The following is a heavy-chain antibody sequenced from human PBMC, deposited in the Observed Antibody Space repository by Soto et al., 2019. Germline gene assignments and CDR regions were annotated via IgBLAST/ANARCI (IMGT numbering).Heavy chain of an antibody. Sequence: SETLSLTCAVYGGSFSGYYWSWIRQPPGKGLEWIGEINHSGSTNYNPSLKSRVTISVDTSKNQFSLKLSSVTAADTAVYYCARGRDMRKYYYYYYYMDVWGKGTTVTVS. D-gene: IGHD2-15*01. CDR1: GGSFSGYY. CDR2: INHSGST. V-gene: IGHV4-34*01. J-gene: IGHJ6*03. CDR3: ARGRDMRKYYYYYYYMDV.